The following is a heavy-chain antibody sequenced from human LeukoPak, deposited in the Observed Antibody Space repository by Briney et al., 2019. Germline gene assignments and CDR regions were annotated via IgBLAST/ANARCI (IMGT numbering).Heavy chain of an antibody. CDR3: AHAQYYYDSSGYYLNY. J-gene: IGHJ4*02. CDR2: IYWDDDK. D-gene: IGHD3-22*01. CDR1: GFSLTTSGVG. V-gene: IGHV2-5*02. Sequence: ESGPTLVKSTQTLTLTCTFSGFSLTTSGVGVGWIRQPPGKALEWLALIYWDDDKRYSPSLKSRLTITKDTSKNQVVLTMTNMDPVDTATYYCAHAQYYYDSSGYYLNYWGQGTLVTVSS.